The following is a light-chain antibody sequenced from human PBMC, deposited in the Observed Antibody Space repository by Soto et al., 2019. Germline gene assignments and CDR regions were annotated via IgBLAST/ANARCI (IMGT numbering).Light chain of an antibody. CDR1: STDVGGYNY. CDR3: NSYSSSTTLYL. CDR2: DVS. J-gene: IGLJ1*01. V-gene: IGLV2-14*01. Sequence: QSALTQPASVSGSPGQSITISCTGTSTDVGGYNYVSWYQQHPGKAPKLIISDVSNRPSGVSIRFSGSKSGNTASLTISGLQAEDEADYYCNSYSSSTTLYLFGTGTKVTVL.